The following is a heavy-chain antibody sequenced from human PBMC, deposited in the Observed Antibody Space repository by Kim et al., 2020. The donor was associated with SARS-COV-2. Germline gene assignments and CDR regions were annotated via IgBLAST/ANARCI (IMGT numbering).Heavy chain of an antibody. J-gene: IGHJ4*02. Sequence: SVKGRFTISRDKSKNTLYLQMNSLRAEDTAVYYCAKAPYYYDSSGYYQNWGQGTLVTVSS. D-gene: IGHD3-22*01. V-gene: IGHV3-23*01. CDR3: AKAPYYYDSSGYYQN.